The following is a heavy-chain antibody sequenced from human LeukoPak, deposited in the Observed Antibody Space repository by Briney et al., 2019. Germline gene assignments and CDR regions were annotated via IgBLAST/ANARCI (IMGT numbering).Heavy chain of an antibody. CDR3: ARAVTMIVHTTHFDY. V-gene: IGHV3-11*05. CDR2: ISSSSSYT. CDR1: GFTFSDYY. J-gene: IGHJ4*02. D-gene: IGHD3-22*01. Sequence: GGSLRLSCAASGFTFSDYYMSWIRQAPGKGLEWVSSISSSSSYTNYADSVKGRFTISRDNAKNSLYLQMNSLRAEDTAVYYCARAVTMIVHTTHFDYWGQGTLVTVSS.